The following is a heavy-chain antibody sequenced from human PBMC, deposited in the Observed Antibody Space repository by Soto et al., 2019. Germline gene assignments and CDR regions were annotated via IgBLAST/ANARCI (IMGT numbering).Heavy chain of an antibody. J-gene: IGHJ6*02. V-gene: IGHV3-30*03. Sequence: QVQMVESGGGVVQPGRSLRLSCAASGFSFSTYGMHWVRQAPGKGLEWMAVISNDGSNKYYADSVKGRFTISRDNSKDTRFLQMNSLKGDDTAVYYCARVVRADNTSSNFYYYSAMDAWGQGTTVTVSS. D-gene: IGHD6-6*01. CDR3: ARVVRADNTSSNFYYYSAMDA. CDR1: GFSFSTYG. CDR2: ISNDGSNK.